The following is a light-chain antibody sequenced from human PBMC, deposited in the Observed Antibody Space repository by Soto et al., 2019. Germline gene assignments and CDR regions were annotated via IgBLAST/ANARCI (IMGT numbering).Light chain of an antibody. CDR2: DVS. V-gene: IGLV2-11*01. CDR3: QSYDSSLSSHVV. CDR1: SSDVGGYNY. Sequence: QSVLTQPRSASGSPGQSITISCTGTSSDVGGYNYVSWYQQHPAKAPKLIIFDVSKRPSGVPNRFSGSKSGNTASLTISGLRAEDEADYYCQSYDSSLSSHVVFGGGTKVTVL. J-gene: IGLJ2*01.